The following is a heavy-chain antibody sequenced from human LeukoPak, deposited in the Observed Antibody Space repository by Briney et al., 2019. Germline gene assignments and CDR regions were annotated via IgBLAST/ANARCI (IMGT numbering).Heavy chain of an antibody. J-gene: IGHJ6*03. Sequence: SETLSLTCTVSGGSISSSGYYWGWIRQPPGKGLEWIGSIYYSGSTYYNPSLKSRVTISVDTSKNQFSLKLSSVTAADRAVYYCARQGRSGSNHNYYYYYYMEVWGKGASVTVSS. CDR1: GGSISSSGYY. D-gene: IGHD1-14*01. V-gene: IGHV4-39*07. CDR3: ARQGRSGSNHNYYYYYYMEV. CDR2: IYYSGST.